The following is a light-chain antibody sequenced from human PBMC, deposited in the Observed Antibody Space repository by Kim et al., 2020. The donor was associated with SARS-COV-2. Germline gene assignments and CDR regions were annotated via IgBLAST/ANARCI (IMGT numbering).Light chain of an antibody. CDR1: SSNIGRSA. J-gene: IGLJ3*02. CDR2: ATD. Sequence: QLVLTQPPSTSGTPGQRVTISCSGSSSNIGRSAVHWFQQLPGTAPKLLIYATDKRPSGVPARFSGSKSGTSASLAISGLQSEDEADYYCAAWDDSLSGQLFGGGTQLTVL. CDR3: AAWDDSLSGQL. V-gene: IGLV1-44*01.